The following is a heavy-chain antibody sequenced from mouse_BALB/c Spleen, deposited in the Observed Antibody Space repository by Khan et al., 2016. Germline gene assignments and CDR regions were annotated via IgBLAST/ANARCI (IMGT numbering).Heavy chain of an antibody. CDR2: LWGGGST. Sequence: QVQLKESGPGLVAPSQSLSITCTVSGFSSSRYSVHWARQPPGKGLEWLGMLWGGGSTAYNSALKSRLTISKDNYKSQVFLKMSSLQTDDTAIYCCAGDPLTGAFDYWGQGTTLTVSS. CDR1: GFSSSRYS. D-gene: IGHD4-1*01. V-gene: IGHV2-6-4*01. J-gene: IGHJ2*01. CDR3: AGDPLTGAFDY.